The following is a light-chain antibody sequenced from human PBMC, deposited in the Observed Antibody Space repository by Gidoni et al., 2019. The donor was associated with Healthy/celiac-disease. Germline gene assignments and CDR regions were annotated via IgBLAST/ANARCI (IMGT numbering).Light chain of an antibody. CDR1: SGSIASNY. CDR2: EDH. Sequence: NFMLTQPHSVSESPGKTVTISCTRSSGSIASNYVQWYQQRPGSVPTTVIYEDHQRPSGVPGRFSGAIDSSSNAASLTISGRKTEDEADYYGQSDHSSTPVGFGGGTKLTVL. J-gene: IGLJ2*01. CDR3: QSDHSSTPVG. V-gene: IGLV6-57*04.